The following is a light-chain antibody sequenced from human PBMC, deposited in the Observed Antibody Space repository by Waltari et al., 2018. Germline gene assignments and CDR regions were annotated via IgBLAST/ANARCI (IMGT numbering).Light chain of an antibody. J-gene: IGLJ2*01. CDR2: GKS. V-gene: IGLV3-19*01. CDR1: SLRSYY. CDR3: NSRDSSGNHLV. Sequence: SSELTQDPAVSVALGQTVRLTCQGDSLRSYYASWYQQKPGQAPVLVIYGKSNRHSGIPDRFSGSSSGNTASLTITGAQAEDEADYYCNSRDSSGNHLVFGGGTKLTVL.